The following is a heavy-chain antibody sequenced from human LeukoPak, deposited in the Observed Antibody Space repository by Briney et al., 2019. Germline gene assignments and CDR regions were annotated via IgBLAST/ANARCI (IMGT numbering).Heavy chain of an antibody. Sequence: PSETLSLTCTVSGGSISSSSCYWGWIRQPPGKGLEWIGSIYYSGSTYYNPSLKSRVTISVDTSKNQFSLKPSSVTAADTAVYYCASGVGITMIVVVIGNYFDYWGQGTLVTVSS. CDR1: GGSISSSSCY. V-gene: IGHV4-39*07. CDR2: IYYSGST. D-gene: IGHD3-22*01. J-gene: IGHJ4*02. CDR3: ASGVGITMIVVVIGNYFDY.